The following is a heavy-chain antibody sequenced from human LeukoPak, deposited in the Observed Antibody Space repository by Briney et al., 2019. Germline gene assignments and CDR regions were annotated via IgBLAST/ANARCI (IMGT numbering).Heavy chain of an antibody. D-gene: IGHD3-22*01. V-gene: IGHV1-8*01. CDR2: MNPNSGNT. J-gene: IGHJ4*02. Sequence: ASVKVSCKASGYTFSSYDVNWVRQATGQGLEWMGWMNPNSGNTGYAQKFQGRVTMTRNTSISTAYMELSSLRSEDTAVYYCAKGGSYYDFDYWGQGTLVTVSS. CDR1: GYTFSSYD. CDR3: AKGGSYYDFDY.